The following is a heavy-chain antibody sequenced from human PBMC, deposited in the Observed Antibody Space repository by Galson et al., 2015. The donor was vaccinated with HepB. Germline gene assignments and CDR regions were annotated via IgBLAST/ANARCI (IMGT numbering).Heavy chain of an antibody. V-gene: IGHV7-4-1*02. Sequence: SVKVSCKASGYTFTSYAMNWVRQAPGQGLEWMGWINTNTGNPTYAQGFTGRFVFSLDTSVSTAYLQISSLKAEDTAVYYCARPEVGGYSGYELSYYYYYGMDVWGQGTTVTVSS. CDR3: ARPEVGGYSGYELSYYYYYGMDV. J-gene: IGHJ6*02. CDR2: INTNTGNP. CDR1: GYTFTSYA. D-gene: IGHD5-12*01.